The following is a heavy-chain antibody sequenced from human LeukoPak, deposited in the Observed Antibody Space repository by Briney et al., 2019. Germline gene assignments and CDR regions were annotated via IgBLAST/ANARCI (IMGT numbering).Heavy chain of an antibody. CDR2: ISDSGDDT. Sequence: GGSLRLSCAASGFTFSSYAMGWVRQAPGKGLEWVSAISDSGDDTYYADSVKGRFTISRDNSKNTLYLQMNSLRAEDTAVYYCAKGQGSVVAYYFDYWGQGTLVTVSS. D-gene: IGHD3-10*01. CDR1: GFTFSSYA. V-gene: IGHV3-23*01. CDR3: AKGQGSVVAYYFDY. J-gene: IGHJ4*02.